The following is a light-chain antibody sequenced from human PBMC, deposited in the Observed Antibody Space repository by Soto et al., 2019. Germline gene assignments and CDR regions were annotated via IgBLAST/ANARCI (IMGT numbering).Light chain of an antibody. V-gene: IGKV3D-15*01. CDR1: QTVSSN. Sequence: EIVMKQSPATLSVSPGERATLSCRASQTVSSNLAWYQQKPGQAPRLLIYGASTRATGIPARFSGSGSGTEFPPTISSLQSEDFAVYYRQQYNNWWTFGQGTKVDI. CDR3: QQYNNWWT. CDR2: GAS. J-gene: IGKJ1*01.